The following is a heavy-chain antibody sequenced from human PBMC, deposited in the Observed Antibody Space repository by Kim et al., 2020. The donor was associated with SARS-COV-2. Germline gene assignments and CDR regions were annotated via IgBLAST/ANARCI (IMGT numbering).Heavy chain of an antibody. CDR3: ARIEFYYYGSGSPFDY. D-gene: IGHD3-10*01. CDR2: IKQDGSEK. Sequence: GGSLRLSCAASGFTFSSYWMSWVRQAPGKGLEWVANIKQDGSEKYYVDSVKGRFTIPRDNAKNSLYLQMNSLRAEDTAVYHCARIEFYYYGSGSPFDYWGQGTLVTVSS. CDR1: GFTFSSYW. V-gene: IGHV3-7*01. J-gene: IGHJ4*02.